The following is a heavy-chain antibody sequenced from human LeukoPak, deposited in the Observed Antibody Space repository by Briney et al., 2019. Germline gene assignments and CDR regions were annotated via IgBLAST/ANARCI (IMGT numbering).Heavy chain of an antibody. Sequence: GGSLRLSCAASGFSFNTYSMNWVRQAPGRGLEWVSYISSSGSTIYYADSVKGRFTISRDNAENSVYLQMNSLRAEDTAVYYCARDPGLSGYYFDYWGQGTLVTVSS. D-gene: IGHD5-12*01. CDR1: GFSFNTYS. CDR2: ISSSGSTI. V-gene: IGHV3-48*01. J-gene: IGHJ4*02. CDR3: ARDPGLSGYYFDY.